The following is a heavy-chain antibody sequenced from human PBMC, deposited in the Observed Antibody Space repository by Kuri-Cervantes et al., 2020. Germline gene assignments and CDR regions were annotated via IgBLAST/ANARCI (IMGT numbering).Heavy chain of an antibody. Sequence: GESLKISCAASGFTFSSYGMHWVRQAPGKGLEWVAVISYDGSNKYYADSVKGRFTIFRDNSKNTLYLQMNSLRAEDTAVYYCAKDIGLPTVTTHYYYYGMDVWGQGTTVTVSS. CDR3: AKDIGLPTVTTHYYYYGMDV. CDR2: ISYDGSNK. J-gene: IGHJ6*02. CDR1: GFTFSSYG. D-gene: IGHD4-17*01. V-gene: IGHV3-30*18.